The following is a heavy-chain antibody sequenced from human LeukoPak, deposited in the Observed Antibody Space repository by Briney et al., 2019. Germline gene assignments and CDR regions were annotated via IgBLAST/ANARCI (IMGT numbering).Heavy chain of an antibody. CDR2: IIPIFGTA. CDR3: ARGGYSSSWYPPDY. Sequence: ASAKVSCKASGGTFSSYAISWVRQAPGQGLEWMGGIIPIFGTANYAQKFQGRVTITTDESTSTAYMELSSLRSEDTAVYYCARGGYSSSWYPPDYWGQGTLVTVSS. V-gene: IGHV1-69*05. CDR1: GGTFSSYA. D-gene: IGHD6-13*01. J-gene: IGHJ4*02.